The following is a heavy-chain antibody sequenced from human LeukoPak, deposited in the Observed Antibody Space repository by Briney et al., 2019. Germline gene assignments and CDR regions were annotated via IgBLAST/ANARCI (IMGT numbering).Heavy chain of an antibody. CDR2: IYSDGSIT. V-gene: IGHV3-74*01. D-gene: IGHD3-10*01. CDR1: GFTFSSYW. Sequence: PGGSLRLSCAATGFTFSSYWMQWVRQAPGKGLVWVSRIYSDGSITSYADSVKGRFTISRDNAKNTLYVQMNSLRVEDTAVYYCARARGGGGALDIWGQGTMVTVSS. CDR3: ARARGGGGALDI. J-gene: IGHJ3*02.